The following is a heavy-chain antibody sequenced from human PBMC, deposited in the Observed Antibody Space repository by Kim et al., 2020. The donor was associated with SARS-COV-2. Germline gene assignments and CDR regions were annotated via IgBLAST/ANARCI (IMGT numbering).Heavy chain of an antibody. CDR3: ARRRGGYSNWFDP. J-gene: IGHJ5*02. V-gene: IGHV4-39*01. CDR2: IYYSGST. Sequence: SETLSLTCTVSGGSISSSSYYWGWIRQPPGKGLEWIGSIYYSGSTYYNPSLKSRVTISVDTSKNQFSLKLSSVTAADTAVYYCARRRGGYSNWFDPWGQGTLVTVSS. CDR1: GGSISSSSYY. D-gene: IGHD3-22*01.